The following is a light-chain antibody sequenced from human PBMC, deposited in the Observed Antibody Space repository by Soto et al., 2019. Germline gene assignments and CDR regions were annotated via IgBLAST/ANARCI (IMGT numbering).Light chain of an antibody. Sequence: SALTQPASVSGSPGQSITIACAGTSSDVGSYNPVSWYQQHPGKAPKLMIYEGSKRPSGVSNRFSGSKSGNTASLTISGLQAEDEADYYCSSYTSSSTLFGGGTKLTVL. J-gene: IGLJ2*01. CDR3: SSYTSSSTL. CDR1: SSDVGSYNP. CDR2: EGS. V-gene: IGLV2-14*02.